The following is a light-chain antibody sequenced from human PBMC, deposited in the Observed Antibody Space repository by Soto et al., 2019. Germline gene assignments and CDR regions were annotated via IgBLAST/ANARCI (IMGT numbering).Light chain of an antibody. CDR3: QVWDIVTSRRI. CDR1: NIETKT. J-gene: IGLJ2*01. CDR2: DDR. Sequence: SYELTQPPSVSVAPGQTASLACGGDNIETKTVHWYQQRPGQAPVLVVYDDRDRPSGIPERFSGSNSGHTATLTIGRVEAGDEADYYCQVWDIVTSRRIFGGGTKLTVL. V-gene: IGLV3-21*02.